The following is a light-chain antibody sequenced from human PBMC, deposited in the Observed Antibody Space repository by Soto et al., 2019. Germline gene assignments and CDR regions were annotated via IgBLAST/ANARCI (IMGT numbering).Light chain of an antibody. CDR3: QQSFTTPS. V-gene: IGKV1-39*01. CDR1: QTVSSY. J-gene: IGKJ5*01. CDR2: ATS. Sequence: DIQMTHSPSSLSASVVYRVNITCRASQTVSSYLNWYQQKPGTVPKLLIYATSNLQSGVPSRFSGRGFGTDFTLTISSLQPEDFATYYCQQSFTTPSFGQGTRLEI.